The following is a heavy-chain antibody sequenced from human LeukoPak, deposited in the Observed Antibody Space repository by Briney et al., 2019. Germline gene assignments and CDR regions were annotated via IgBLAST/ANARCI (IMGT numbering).Heavy chain of an antibody. CDR1: GFTFSSYA. V-gene: IGHV3-30-3*01. CDR3: ARSLYYYYYDMDV. J-gene: IGHJ6*03. Sequence: GGSLRLSCAASGFTFSSYAMHWVRQAPGKGLEWVAVISYDGSNKYYADSVKGRFTISRDNSKNTLYLQMNSLRAEDTAVYYCARSLYYYYYDMDVWGKGTTVTVSS. CDR2: ISYDGSNK.